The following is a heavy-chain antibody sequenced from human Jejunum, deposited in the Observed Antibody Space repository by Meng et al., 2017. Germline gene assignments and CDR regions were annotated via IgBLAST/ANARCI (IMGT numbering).Heavy chain of an antibody. V-gene: IGHV4-61*01. J-gene: IGHJ4*02. Sequence: QMQLQESGQGLVRPAETLSLTCTVSGGSVISNNDGWGWIRQPPGKGLEWIGYGSTNHNPSLKSRVTISVDTSKNQFFLTLNSVTAADTAIYYCARDNWGSLDYWGQGILVTVSS. CDR2: GST. CDR1: GGSVISNNDG. D-gene: IGHD7-27*01. CDR3: ARDNWGSLDY.